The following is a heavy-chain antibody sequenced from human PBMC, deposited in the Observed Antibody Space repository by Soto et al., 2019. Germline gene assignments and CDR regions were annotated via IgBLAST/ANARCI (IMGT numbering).Heavy chain of an antibody. Sequence: EVQLVESGGGLIQPGGSLRLSCAASGFTVSSNYMSWVRQAPGKGLEWVSVIYSGGTTYYADSVQGRFTISRDNSKNTLYLQMNSLRAEDTAVYYCARAHDFSGWPWGVSYLDYGGQGTLVTVSS. CDR3: ARAHDFSGWPWGVSYLDY. CDR1: GFTVSSNY. CDR2: IYSGGTT. D-gene: IGHD3-10*01. V-gene: IGHV3-53*01. J-gene: IGHJ4*02.